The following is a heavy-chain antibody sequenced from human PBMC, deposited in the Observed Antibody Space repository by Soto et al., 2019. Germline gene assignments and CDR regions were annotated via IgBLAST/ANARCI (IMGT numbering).Heavy chain of an antibody. CDR2: ISSNGGST. CDR3: VKEPLGRSRRLIYNWFDP. J-gene: IGHJ5*02. D-gene: IGHD3-16*01. V-gene: IGHV3-64D*08. Sequence: GGSLRLSCSASGFTFSSYAMHWVRQAPGKGLEYVSAISSNGGSTYYADSVKGRFTISRDNSKNTLYLQMSSLRAEDTAVYYCVKEPLGRSRRLIYNWFDPWAQGTLVIVSS. CDR1: GFTFSSYA.